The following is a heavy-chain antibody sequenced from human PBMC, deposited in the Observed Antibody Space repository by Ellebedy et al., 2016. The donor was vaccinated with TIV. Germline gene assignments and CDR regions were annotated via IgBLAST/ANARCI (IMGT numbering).Heavy chain of an antibody. CDR1: GFTFSHYW. Sequence: GESLKISCAASGFTFSHYWMSWVRQAPGQGPEWLANINQHGSEKYYVDSVKGRFTVARDNAKNSLYLQMNSLRAEETAVYYCARDAPVLRYFDWQIKDDYWGQGTLVTVSS. J-gene: IGHJ4*02. V-gene: IGHV3-7*01. CDR3: ARDAPVLRYFDWQIKDDY. CDR2: INQHGSEK. D-gene: IGHD3-9*01.